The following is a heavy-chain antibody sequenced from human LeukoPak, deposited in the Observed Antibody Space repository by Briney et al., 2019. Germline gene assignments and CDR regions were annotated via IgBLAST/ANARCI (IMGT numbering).Heavy chain of an antibody. Sequence: GGSLRLSCAASGFTFSSYAMSWVRQAPGKGLEWVSAISGSGGSTYYADSVKGRFTISRDNSKNTLYLQMNSLRAEDMALYYCAKDTSPGIVGATNFFDYWGQGTLVTVSS. CDR1: GFTFSSYA. J-gene: IGHJ4*02. CDR3: AKDTSPGIVGATNFFDY. D-gene: IGHD1-26*01. CDR2: ISGSGGST. V-gene: IGHV3-23*01.